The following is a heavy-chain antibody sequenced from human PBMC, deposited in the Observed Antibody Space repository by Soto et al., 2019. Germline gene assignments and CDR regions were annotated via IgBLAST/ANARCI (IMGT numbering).Heavy chain of an antibody. V-gene: IGHV4-30-2*01. D-gene: IGHD2-8*01. J-gene: IGHJ4*02. CDR3: ARGLGAWTNYYFDY. Sequence: KTSETLSLTCAVSGGSISSGGYSWSWIRQPPGKGLEWIGYIYHSGSTYYNPSLKSRVTISVDRSKNQFSLKLSSVTAADTAVYYCARGLGAWTNYYFDYWGQGTLVTVSS. CDR1: GGSISSGGYS. CDR2: IYHSGST.